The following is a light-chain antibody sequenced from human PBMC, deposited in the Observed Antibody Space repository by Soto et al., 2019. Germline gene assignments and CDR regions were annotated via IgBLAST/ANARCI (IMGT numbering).Light chain of an antibody. CDR3: QQYYSYPPT. Sequence: DIQMTQSPSTLSASVGDRFTITCRASQSISSWLAWYQQKPGKAPKLLIYKASSLESGVPSRFSGSGSGTDFTLTISCLQSEDFATYYCQQYYSYPPTFGPGTKVDIK. J-gene: IGKJ3*01. CDR2: KAS. CDR1: QSISSW. V-gene: IGKV1-5*03.